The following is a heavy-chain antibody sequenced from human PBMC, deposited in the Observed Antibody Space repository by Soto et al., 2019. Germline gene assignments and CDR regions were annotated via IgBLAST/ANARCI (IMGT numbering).Heavy chain of an antibody. CDR2: IYYSGST. Sequence: SETLSLTCTVSGGSISSGDYYWSWIRQPPGKGLEWIGYIYYSGSTYYNPSLKSRVTISVDTSKNQFSLKLSSVTAADTAVYYCAEYDYVWGSYLSSDAFDIWGQGTMVTVSS. CDR3: AEYDYVWGSYLSSDAFDI. CDR1: GGSISSGDYY. V-gene: IGHV4-30-4*01. J-gene: IGHJ3*02. D-gene: IGHD3-16*02.